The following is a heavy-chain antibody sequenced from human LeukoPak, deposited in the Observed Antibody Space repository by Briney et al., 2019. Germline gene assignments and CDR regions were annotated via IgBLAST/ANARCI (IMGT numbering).Heavy chain of an antibody. J-gene: IGHJ5*02. V-gene: IGHV4-59*01. CDR2: IYYSGST. CDR3: ARAREVGYCSGGSCQDYNWFDP. CDR1: GGSISSYY. Sequence: PSKTLSLTCTVSGGSISSYYWSWIRQPPGKGLEWIGYIYYSGSTNYNPSLKSRVTISVDTSKNQFSLKLSSVTAADTAVYYCARAREVGYCSGGSCQDYNWFDPWGQGTLVTVSS. D-gene: IGHD2-15*01.